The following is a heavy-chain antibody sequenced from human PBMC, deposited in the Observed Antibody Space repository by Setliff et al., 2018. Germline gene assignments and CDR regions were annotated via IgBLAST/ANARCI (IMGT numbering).Heavy chain of an antibody. CDR1: GFTFSSYA. Sequence: PGGSLRLSCSASGFTFSSYAMHWVRQAPGKGLEWVAFIRYDGSNKYYADSVKGRFTISRDNSKNTLYLQMNSLRAEDTAVYYCAKDPRDTYYNFGYWGQGTLVTVSS. CDR2: IRYDGSNK. D-gene: IGHD3-3*01. J-gene: IGHJ4*02. V-gene: IGHV3-30*02. CDR3: AKDPRDTYYNFGY.